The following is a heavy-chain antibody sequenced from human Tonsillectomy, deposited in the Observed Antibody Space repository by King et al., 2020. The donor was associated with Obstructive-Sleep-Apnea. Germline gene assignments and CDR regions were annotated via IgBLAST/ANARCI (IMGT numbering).Heavy chain of an antibody. D-gene: IGHD5-24*01. Sequence: LQLQESGPGLVKPSETLSLTCTVSGGSISSSSYYWGWIRQPPGKGLEWIGSICYSGSTYYNPSLKSRVTISVDTSKNQFSLKLSSVTAADTAVYYCASQEDMATMNYWGQGTLVTVSS. J-gene: IGHJ4*02. CDR2: ICYSGST. CDR3: ASQEDMATMNY. CDR1: GGSISSSSYY. V-gene: IGHV4-39*01.